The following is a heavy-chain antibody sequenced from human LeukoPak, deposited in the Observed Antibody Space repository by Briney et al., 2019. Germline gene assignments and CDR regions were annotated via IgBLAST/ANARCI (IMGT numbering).Heavy chain of an antibody. D-gene: IGHD4-23*01. CDR3: ARDPVIKIINYYYGMDV. V-gene: IGHV3-21*01. CDR2: ISSSSSYI. Sequence: PGGSLRLSCAASGFTFSSYSMNWVRQAPGKGLEWVSSISSSSSYIYYADSVKGRFTISRDNAKNSLYLQMNSLRAEDTAVYYCARDPVIKIINYYYGMDVWGQGTTVTVSS. J-gene: IGHJ6*02. CDR1: GFTFSSYS.